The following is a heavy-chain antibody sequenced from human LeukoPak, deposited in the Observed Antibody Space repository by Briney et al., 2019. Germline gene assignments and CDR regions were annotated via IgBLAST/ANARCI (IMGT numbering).Heavy chain of an antibody. J-gene: IGHJ3*02. D-gene: IGHD6-13*01. CDR2: ISAYNGNT. Sequence: ASVKVSCKASGYTFTSYSISWVRQAPGQGLEWMGWISAYNGNTNYAQKLQGRVTMTTDTSTSTAYMELRSLRSDDTAVYYCAKAPEYSSSWPIWGQGTMVTVSS. V-gene: IGHV1-18*01. CDR3: AKAPEYSSSWPI. CDR1: GYTFTSYS.